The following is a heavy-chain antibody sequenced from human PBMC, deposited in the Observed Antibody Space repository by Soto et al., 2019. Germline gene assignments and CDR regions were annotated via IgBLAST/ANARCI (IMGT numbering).Heavy chain of an antibody. D-gene: IGHD2-21*02. CDR1: GGTFSSYT. CDR3: ARDAPYCGGDCYYHDAFDI. CDR2: IIPILGIA. V-gene: IGHV1-69*04. J-gene: IGHJ3*02. Sequence: ASVKVSCKASGGTFSSYTISWVRQAPGQGLEWMGRIIPILGIANYAQKFQGRVTITADKSTSTAYVELSSLRSEDTAVYYCARDAPYCGGDCYYHDAFDIWGQGTMVTVSS.